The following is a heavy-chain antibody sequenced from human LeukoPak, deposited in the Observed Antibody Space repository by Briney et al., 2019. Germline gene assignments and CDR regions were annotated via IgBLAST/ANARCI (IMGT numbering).Heavy chain of an antibody. CDR1: GGTFSSYA. Sequence: SVKVSCKASGGTFSSYAISWVRQAPGQGLEWMGRIIPILGIANYAQKFQGRVTITADKSTSTAYMELSSLRSEDTAVYYCARTKMASGYGMDVWGQGTTVTVSS. D-gene: IGHD5-24*01. J-gene: IGHJ6*02. V-gene: IGHV1-69*04. CDR3: ARTKMASGYGMDV. CDR2: IIPILGIA.